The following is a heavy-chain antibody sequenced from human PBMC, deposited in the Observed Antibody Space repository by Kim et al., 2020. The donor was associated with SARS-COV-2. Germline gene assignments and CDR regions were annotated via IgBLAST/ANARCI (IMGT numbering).Heavy chain of an antibody. CDR3: VTLISRGGFDY. D-gene: IGHD3-10*01. V-gene: IGHV3-7*03. Sequence: GGSLRLSCAASGFTFSDYWMNWVRQAPGEGLEWVASINQDDSEKYYVDSVKGRFTISRDNAKNSLYLQINSLRAEDTAVYYCVTLISRGGFDYWGQGALVTVSS. CDR1: GFTFSDYW. J-gene: IGHJ4*02. CDR2: INQDDSEK.